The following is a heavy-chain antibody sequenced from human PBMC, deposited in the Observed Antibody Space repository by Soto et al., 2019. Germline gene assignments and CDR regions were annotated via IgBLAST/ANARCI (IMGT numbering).Heavy chain of an antibody. J-gene: IGHJ5*02. V-gene: IGHV6-1*01. CDR2: TYYRSKWYN. CDR3: ARGGVTFGVGSTSPENRFWFDP. Sequence: SQTLSLTCAISGDSVSSNSAAWNWIRQSPSRGLEWLGRTYYRSKWYNDYAVSVKSRITINPDTSKNQFSLQLNSVTPEDTAVYYCARGGVTFGVGSTSPENRFWFDPWGQGTLVTVSS. CDR1: GDSVSSNSAA. D-gene: IGHD2-2*01.